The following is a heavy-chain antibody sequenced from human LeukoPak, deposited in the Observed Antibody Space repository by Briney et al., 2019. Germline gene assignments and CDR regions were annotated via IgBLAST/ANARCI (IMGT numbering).Heavy chain of an antibody. CDR2: ISGSGGST. V-gene: IGHV3-23*01. CDR3: VKASRPGGYYYYGMDV. J-gene: IGHJ6*02. D-gene: IGHD6-6*01. CDR1: GFTFSSCA. Sequence: GGSLRLSCAASGFTFSSCAISWVRQAPGKGLEWVSAISGSGGSTYYADSVKGRFTISRDNSKNTLYLQMNSLRAEDTAVYYCVKASRPGGYYYYGMDVWGQGTTVTVSS.